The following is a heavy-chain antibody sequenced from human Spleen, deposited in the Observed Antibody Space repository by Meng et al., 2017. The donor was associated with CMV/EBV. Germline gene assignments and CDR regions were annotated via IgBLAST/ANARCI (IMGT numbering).Heavy chain of an antibody. CDR2: ISSSSSYI. V-gene: IGHV3-21*01. CDR3: SYGDYYYYGMDV. D-gene: IGHD5-18*01. J-gene: IGHJ6*02. Sequence: GESLKISCAASGFTFSSYAMSWVRQAPGKGLEWVSSISSSSSYIYYADSVKGRFTISRDNAKNSLYLQMNSLRAEDTAVYYCSYGDYYYYGMDVWGQGTTVTVS. CDR1: GFTFSSYA.